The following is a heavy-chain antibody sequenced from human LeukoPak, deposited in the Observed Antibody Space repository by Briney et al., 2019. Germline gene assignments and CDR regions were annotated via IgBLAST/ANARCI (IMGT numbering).Heavy chain of an antibody. CDR1: GYSFSTHW. J-gene: IGHJ4*02. D-gene: IGHD3-10*01. Sequence: PGESLKISCKGSGYSFSTHWIAWVRQRPGKGLEWLGIIYPGDSETRYSPSFQDQVTILADESISTACLQWSTLKASDTAMYYCARSSPYGSGTYYGVNFDYWGQGTLVTVSS. V-gene: IGHV5-51*01. CDR3: ARSSPYGSGTYYGVNFDY. CDR2: IYPGDSET.